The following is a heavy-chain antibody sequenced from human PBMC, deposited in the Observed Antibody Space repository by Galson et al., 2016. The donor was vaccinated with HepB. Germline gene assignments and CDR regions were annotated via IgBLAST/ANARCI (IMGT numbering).Heavy chain of an antibody. CDR3: TRGYMQTGMNV. CDR2: TYYRSTWFK. D-gene: IGHD3-16*02. J-gene: IGHJ6*02. V-gene: IGHV6-1*01. CDR1: GDSVTNDHTT. Sequence: CAISGDSVTNDHTTWNWIRQSPSRGLEWLGRTYYRSTWFKEYSESVGSRITISSDTSRNQFSLQLDSMTPADAAAYFCTRGYMQTGMNVWGQGTTVIVSS.